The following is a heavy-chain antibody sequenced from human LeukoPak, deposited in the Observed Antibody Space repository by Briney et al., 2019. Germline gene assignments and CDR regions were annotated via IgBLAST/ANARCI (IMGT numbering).Heavy chain of an antibody. CDR1: GFTFRDAW. CDR2: ITKSGDQT. V-gene: IGHV3-23*01. Sequence: GGSLRLSCAASGFTFRDAWMTWVRQAPGKGLEWVSTITKSGDQTHYADSVRGLFTISRDIFKNTLYLQMNSLRAEDTAVYHCVKSAGKDGYRDVFDIWGQGTVVTVSS. CDR3: VKSAGKDGYRDVFDI. J-gene: IGHJ3*02. D-gene: IGHD5-24*01.